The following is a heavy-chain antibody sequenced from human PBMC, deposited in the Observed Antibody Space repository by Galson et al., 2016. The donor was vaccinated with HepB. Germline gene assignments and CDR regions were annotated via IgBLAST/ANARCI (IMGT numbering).Heavy chain of an antibody. D-gene: IGHD3-10*01. V-gene: IGHV3-30*18. CDR2: ISHDGRKK. J-gene: IGHJ4*02. CDR3: AKAKLWFGELLPGD. CDR1: GLRFSSYG. Sequence: SLRLSCAASGLRFSSYGMHWVRQAPGKGLEWVAVISHDGRKKYYGDSVQGRFTISRDNSKNTLYPQMNSLRAEDTAVYYCAKAKLWFGELLPGDWGQGTLVIVSS.